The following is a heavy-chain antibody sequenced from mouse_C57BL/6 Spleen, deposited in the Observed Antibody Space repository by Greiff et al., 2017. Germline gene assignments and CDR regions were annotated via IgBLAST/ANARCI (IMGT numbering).Heavy chain of an antibody. CDR3: ARYPYGSSLYYYAMDY. Sequence: QVQLQQPGAELVMPGASVKLSCKASGYTFTSYWMHWVKQRPGQGLAWIGEIDPSDSYTNYNQKFKGKSTLTVDKSSSTAYMQLSSLTSEDSAVXYCARYPYGSSLYYYAMDYWGQGTSVTVSS. V-gene: IGHV1-69*01. D-gene: IGHD1-1*01. J-gene: IGHJ4*01. CDR1: GYTFTSYW. CDR2: IDPSDSYT.